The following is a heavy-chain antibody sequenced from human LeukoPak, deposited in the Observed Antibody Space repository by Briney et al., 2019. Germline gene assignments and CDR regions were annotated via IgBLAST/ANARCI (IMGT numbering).Heavy chain of an antibody. CDR3: ARGVRLVRLVYYYYMDV. Sequence: ASVKVSCKASGYTFTSYDINWVRQATGQGLEWMGWMNPNSGNTGHAQKFQGRVTMTRNTSISTAYMELSSLRSEDTAVYYCARGVRLVRLVYYYYMDVWGKGTTVTVSS. J-gene: IGHJ6*03. CDR2: MNPNSGNT. V-gene: IGHV1-8*01. D-gene: IGHD2-2*01. CDR1: GYTFTSYD.